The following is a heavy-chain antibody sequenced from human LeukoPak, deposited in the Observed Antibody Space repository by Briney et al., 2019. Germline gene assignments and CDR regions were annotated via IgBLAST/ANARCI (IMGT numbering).Heavy chain of an antibody. D-gene: IGHD3-3*01. Sequence: GGSLRLSCAASGFSFRTFAMHWVRQAPGKGLEWVAVISFDGSNNYYAVSVEGRFTISRDTSTNTLYLQMDSLRPDDTAVYYCARERSEYDFWSGYFDPWGQGTLVTVSS. V-gene: IGHV3-30-3*01. CDR3: ARERSEYDFWSGYFDP. CDR1: GFSFRTFA. CDR2: ISFDGSNN. J-gene: IGHJ5*02.